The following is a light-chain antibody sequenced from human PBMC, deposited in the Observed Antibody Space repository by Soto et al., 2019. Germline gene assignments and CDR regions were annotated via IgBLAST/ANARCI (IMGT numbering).Light chain of an antibody. Sequence: DIVLTQTPLSSPVTLGQPASISCRSSQSLVHSDGNTYFNWLQQRPGQPPRLLIYKTSKQFPGVRDGFSGSGAGTDFTLKISRVEAEDVGVYYCMQATQSYTFGQGTKLEIK. CDR1: QSLVHSDGNTY. CDR3: MQATQSYT. CDR2: KTS. V-gene: IGKV2-24*01. J-gene: IGKJ2*01.